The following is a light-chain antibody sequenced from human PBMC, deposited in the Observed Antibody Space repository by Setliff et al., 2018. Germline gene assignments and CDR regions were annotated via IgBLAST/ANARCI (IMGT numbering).Light chain of an antibody. V-gene: IGLV1-40*01. CDR1: SSNIGAGYD. Sequence: QSALAQPPSVSGAPGQRVTISCTVSSSNIGAGYDVHWYQQLPGTAPKLLIYGNSNRPSGVPDRFSGSKSGTSASLAITGLQAEDEADYYCQSYDSSLSGSGVFGTGTKVTV. CDR3: QSYDSSLSGSGV. J-gene: IGLJ1*01. CDR2: GNS.